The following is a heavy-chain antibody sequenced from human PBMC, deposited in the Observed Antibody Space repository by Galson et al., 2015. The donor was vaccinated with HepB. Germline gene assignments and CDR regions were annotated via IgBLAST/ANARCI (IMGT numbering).Heavy chain of an antibody. J-gene: IGHJ3*01. CDR2: ISTGNGNT. D-gene: IGHD3-9*01. CDR3: AREGGIVLRYFDWLVGDALDV. V-gene: IGHV1-3*04. Sequence: SVKVSCKASGYTFTSYDIHWVRQAPGQRLEWMGLISTGNGNTKYSQKFQDRVTITRDTSATTVHMELSSLSSEDAAVYYCAREGGIVLRYFDWLVGDALDVWGQGTMVTVSS. CDR1: GYTFTSYD.